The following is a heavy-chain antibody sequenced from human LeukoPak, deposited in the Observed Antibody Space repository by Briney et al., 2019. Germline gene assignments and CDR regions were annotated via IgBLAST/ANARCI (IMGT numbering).Heavy chain of an antibody. CDR3: ASSDNLDY. J-gene: IGHJ4*02. Sequence: GGSLRLSCGASGMIFSGSWMHWFRQAPGKGLVWVSRIKGDGSTTSYADSVRGRFTISRDNAKNTVYLQMNSLRAEDTAVYYCASSDNLDYWGQGTLVTVSS. CDR1: GMIFSGSW. V-gene: IGHV3-74*01. CDR2: IKGDGSTT. D-gene: IGHD1-1*01.